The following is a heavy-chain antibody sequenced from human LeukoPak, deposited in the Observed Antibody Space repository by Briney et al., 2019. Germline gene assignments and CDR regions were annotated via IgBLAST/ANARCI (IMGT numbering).Heavy chain of an antibody. J-gene: IGHJ4*02. D-gene: IGHD5-18*01. Sequence: SQSLSLTCAVSGGSISSGGYSWSWIRQPPGKGLEWIGYIYHNGNTYYSPSLKSRVTISVDRSKNQLSLKLSSVTAADTAMYYCASGGYSYGFDYWGQGTLVTVSS. CDR1: GGSISSGGYS. CDR2: IYHNGNT. CDR3: ASGGYSYGFDY. V-gene: IGHV4-30-2*01.